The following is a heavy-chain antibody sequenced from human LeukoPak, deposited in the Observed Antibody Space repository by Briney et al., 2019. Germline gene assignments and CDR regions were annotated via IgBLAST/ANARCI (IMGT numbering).Heavy chain of an antibody. V-gene: IGHV4-59*08. CDR1: GGSISGYY. D-gene: IGHD5-18*01. J-gene: IGHJ5*02. CDR2: IYDSGST. CDR3: ARLGDSFQYNWFDP. Sequence: SETLSLTCTVSGGSISGYYWSWIRQPPGKGLEWIGYIYDSGSTNYNPSLKSRVTTSTDTSKDQFSLKLSSVTAADTTVYYCARLGDSFQYNWFDPWGQGTLVTVSS.